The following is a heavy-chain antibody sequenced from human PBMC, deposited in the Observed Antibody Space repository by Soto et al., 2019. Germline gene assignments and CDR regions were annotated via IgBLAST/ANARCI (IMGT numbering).Heavy chain of an antibody. CDR2: IYYSGST. Sequence: SETLSLTCTVSGGSISSYYWSWIRQPPGKGLEWIGYIYYSGSTNYNPSLKSRVTISVDTSKNQFSLKLSSVTAADTAVYYCARGKLEYGDYEDGVNWYFDLWGRGTLVTVSS. J-gene: IGHJ2*01. CDR3: ARGKLEYGDYEDGVNWYFDL. D-gene: IGHD4-17*01. V-gene: IGHV4-59*01. CDR1: GGSISSYY.